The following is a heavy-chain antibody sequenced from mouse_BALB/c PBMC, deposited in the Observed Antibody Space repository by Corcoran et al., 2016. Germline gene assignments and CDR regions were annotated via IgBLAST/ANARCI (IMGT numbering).Heavy chain of an antibody. J-gene: IGHJ2*01. V-gene: IGHV1S34*01. Sequence: LVKTGASVKISCKASGYSFTGYYMHWVKQSHGKSLERIGYISCYNGATSYNQKFKGKATFTVDTSSSTAYMQFNSLTSEDSAVYYCARSTTVVVDYWGQGTTLTVSS. CDR3: ARSTTVVVDY. D-gene: IGHD1-1*01. CDR1: GYSFTGYY. CDR2: ISCYNGAT.